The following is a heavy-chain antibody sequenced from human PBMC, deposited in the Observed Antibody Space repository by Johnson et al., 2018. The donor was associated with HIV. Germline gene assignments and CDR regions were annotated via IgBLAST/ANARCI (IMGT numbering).Heavy chain of an antibody. D-gene: IGHD3/OR15-3a*01. CDR1: GFAFSNYG. CDR3: AKDKFMFLDNPVDAFYV. Sequence: QVQLVESGGGVVQPGRSLRLSCAASGFAFSNYGMHWVRQAPGKGLEWVAVISFDGSHKYYTDSVKGLSTISRDNSNNTLYLHMNSLRPDDTGVYYCAKDKFMFLDNPVDAFYVWGQGTMVTFSS. CDR2: ISFDGSHK. V-gene: IGHV3-30*18. J-gene: IGHJ3*01.